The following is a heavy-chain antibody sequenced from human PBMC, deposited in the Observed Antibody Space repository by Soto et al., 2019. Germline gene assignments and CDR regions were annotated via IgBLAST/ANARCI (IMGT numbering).Heavy chain of an antibody. V-gene: IGHV4-4*07. D-gene: IGHD1-26*01. J-gene: IGHJ6*02. CDR2: IYTSGTT. CDR3: AREGASGFGMDV. Sequence: SETLSLTGSVSGGSIRSYYWSWIRHPAGKALEWVGRIYTSGTTNYNPSLKSRVTILLDTSKNQCSLKLSSVTAADTAVYYCAREGASGFGMDVWGQGTTVTVSS. CDR1: GGSIRSYY.